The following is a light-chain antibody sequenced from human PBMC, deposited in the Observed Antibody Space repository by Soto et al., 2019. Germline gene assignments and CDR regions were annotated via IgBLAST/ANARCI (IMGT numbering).Light chain of an antibody. CDR2: AAS. CDR1: QSITSY. J-gene: IGKJ1*01. Sequence: DIQMTQSPSSLSASVGDRVAITCRASQSITSYLNWYQQKPGKAPQLLIYAASSLHSGVPSRFSGRGSGTDFTLTISSLQPADFATDYCQQSYSYPLTFGQGTKVEIK. V-gene: IGKV1-39*01. CDR3: QQSYSYPLT.